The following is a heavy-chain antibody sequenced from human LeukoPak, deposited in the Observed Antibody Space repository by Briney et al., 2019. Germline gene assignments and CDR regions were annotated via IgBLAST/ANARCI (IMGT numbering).Heavy chain of an antibody. J-gene: IGHJ3*02. CDR1: GSSFTSYW. D-gene: IGHD6-19*01. CDR2: IYPGDSDT. CDR3: ARLSADSSGWNDAFDI. V-gene: IGHV5-51*01. Sequence: GESLQISCKGSGSSFTSYWIGGVRQMPGKGLEWMGIIYPGDSDTRYSPSFQGQVTISADKSISTAYLQWSSLKASDTAMYYCARLSADSSGWNDAFDIWGQGTMVTVSS.